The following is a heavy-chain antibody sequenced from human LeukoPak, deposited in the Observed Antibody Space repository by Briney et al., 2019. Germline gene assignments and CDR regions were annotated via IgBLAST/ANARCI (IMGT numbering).Heavy chain of an antibody. Sequence: ASVKVSCKASGYTFTSYGISWVRQAPGQGLEWMGWISACNGNTNYAQKLQGRVTMTTDTSTSTAYMELRSLRSDDTAVYYCARDADSNPDYYYYGMDVWGQGTTVTASS. CDR3: ARDADSNPDYYYYGMDV. CDR1: GYTFTSYG. J-gene: IGHJ6*02. D-gene: IGHD4-11*01. V-gene: IGHV1-18*01. CDR2: ISACNGNT.